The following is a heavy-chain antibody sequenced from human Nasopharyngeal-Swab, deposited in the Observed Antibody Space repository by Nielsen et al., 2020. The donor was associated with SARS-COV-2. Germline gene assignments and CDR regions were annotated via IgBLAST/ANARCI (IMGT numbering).Heavy chain of an antibody. CDR1: GFTFSSYW. CDR3: AGGYRYFDL. V-gene: IGHV3-74*01. CDR2: INSDGSTT. J-gene: IGHJ2*01. Sequence: GGSLRLSCAASGFTFSSYWMHWVRQAQGKGLEWVSSINSDGSTTTYGDSVKGRFTISRDNAKNTLYLQVNSLVAEATAVYYCAGGYRYFDLWGRGTLVTVSS.